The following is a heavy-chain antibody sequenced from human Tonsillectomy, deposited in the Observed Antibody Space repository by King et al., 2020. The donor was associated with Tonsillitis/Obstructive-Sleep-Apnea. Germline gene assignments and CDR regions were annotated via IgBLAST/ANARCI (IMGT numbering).Heavy chain of an antibody. CDR2: INHSGST. CDR1: GGSFSGYY. Sequence: QVQLQQWGAGLLKPSETLSLTCAVYGGSFSGYYWSWIRQPPGKGLEWIGEINHSGSTNYTPSLKSRVTISVDTSKDQFSLKLCSVTAPDTAVYYCARATYYDFWSGYPGRNYYYMDVWGKGTTVTVSS. V-gene: IGHV4-34*01. J-gene: IGHJ6*03. CDR3: ARATYYDFWSGYPGRNYYYMDV. D-gene: IGHD3-3*01.